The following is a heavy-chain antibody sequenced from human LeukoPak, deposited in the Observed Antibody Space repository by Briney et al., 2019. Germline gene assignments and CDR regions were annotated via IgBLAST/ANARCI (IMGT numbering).Heavy chain of an antibody. CDR2: INPNSGGT. CDR3: ARVGYSSGWIFDY. J-gene: IGHJ4*02. CDR1: GYTFTGYC. D-gene: IGHD6-19*01. V-gene: IGHV1-2*02. Sequence: GASVKVSCKPSGYTFTGYCMHWVRQAPGQGLEWMGWINPNSGGTNYAQKFQGRVTMTRDTSISTAYMELSRLRSDDTAVYYCARVGYSSGWIFDYWGQGTLVTVSS.